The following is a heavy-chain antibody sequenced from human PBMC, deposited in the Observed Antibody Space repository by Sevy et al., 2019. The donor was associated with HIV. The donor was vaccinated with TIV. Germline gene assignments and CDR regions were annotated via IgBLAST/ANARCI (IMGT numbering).Heavy chain of an antibody. CDR1: GFTFSSYA. CDR2: ISGSGGST. V-gene: IGHV3-23*01. Sequence: GGSLRLSCAASGFTFSSYAMSWVRQAPGKGLEWVSAISGSGGSTYYADSVKGRFTISRDNSKNTLYLQMNSLRAEDTAVYYCAKDRPGGYYGSGSDYNVWYFDYWGQGTLVTVSS. J-gene: IGHJ4*02. CDR3: AKDRPGGYYGSGSDYNVWYFDY. D-gene: IGHD3-10*01.